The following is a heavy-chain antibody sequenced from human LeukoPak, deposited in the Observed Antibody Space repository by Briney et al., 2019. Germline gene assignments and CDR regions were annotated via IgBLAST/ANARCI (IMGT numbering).Heavy chain of an antibody. Sequence: SETLSLTCTVSGGSISSYYWSWIRQPPGKGLEWIGYIYYSGGTNYNPSLKSRVTISVDTSKNQFSLKLSSVTAADTAVYYCARVPYGSGSYSSWFDPWGQGTLVTVSS. CDR1: GGSISSYY. V-gene: IGHV4-59*01. CDR3: ARVPYGSGSYSSWFDP. D-gene: IGHD3-10*01. J-gene: IGHJ5*02. CDR2: IYYSGGT.